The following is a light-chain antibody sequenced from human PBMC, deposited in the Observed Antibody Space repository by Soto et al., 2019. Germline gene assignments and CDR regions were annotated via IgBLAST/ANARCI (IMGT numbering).Light chain of an antibody. V-gene: IGLV2-14*01. CDR3: SSYTSTSTLV. CDR1: SSDVGGYDS. Sequence: QSVLTQPASVSGSPGQSITISCTGTSSDVGGYDSVSWYQQHPGKVPKLMLYEVSNRPSGVSNRFSGSKSGNTASLTISGLHIEEEADYYCSSYTSTSTLVFGGGTKVTVL. J-gene: IGLJ2*01. CDR2: EVS.